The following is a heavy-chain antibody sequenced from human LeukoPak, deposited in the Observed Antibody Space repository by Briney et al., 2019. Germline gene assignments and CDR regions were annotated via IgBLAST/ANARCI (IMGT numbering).Heavy chain of an antibody. CDR2: ISGSGGNT. CDR3: AKDPHVLRYFDWYGSYFDY. Sequence: PGGSLRLSCAASGFTFSSYAMNWVRQAPGKGLEWVSAISGSGGNTYYADSVKGRFTISRDNSKNTLYLQMNSLRAEDTAVYYCAKDPHVLRYFDWYGSYFDYWGQGTLVTVSS. V-gene: IGHV3-23*01. CDR1: GFTFSSYA. D-gene: IGHD3-9*01. J-gene: IGHJ4*02.